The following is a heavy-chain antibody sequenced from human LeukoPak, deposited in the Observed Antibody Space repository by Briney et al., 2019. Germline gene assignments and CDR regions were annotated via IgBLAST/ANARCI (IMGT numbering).Heavy chain of an antibody. J-gene: IGHJ4*02. CDR1: GFTFSSYS. Sequence: GGSLRLSCAASGFTFSSYSMNWVRQAPGKGLEWVSSISSSSSYIYYADSVRGRFTISRDNAKNSLYLQMNSLRAEDTAVYYCARSCSSTSCYSDYWGQGTLVTVSS. V-gene: IGHV3-21*01. CDR3: ARSCSSTSCYSDY. CDR2: ISSSSSYI. D-gene: IGHD2-2*02.